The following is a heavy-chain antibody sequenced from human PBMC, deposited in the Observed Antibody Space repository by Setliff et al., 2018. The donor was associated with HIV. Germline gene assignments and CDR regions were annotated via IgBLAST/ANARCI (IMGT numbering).Heavy chain of an antibody. J-gene: IGHJ4*02. Sequence: LSLTCTVSGGSINSNTYYWGWIRQPPGKGLEWIGSVSYSGSTLYNPSLKSRVTISVDTSKNYFSLKLSSVTAAETAVYYCARLVSSSSKFDSWGQGTLVTVS. CDR1: GGSINSNTYY. D-gene: IGHD6-6*01. CDR2: VSYSGST. V-gene: IGHV4-39*07. CDR3: ARLVSSSSKFDS.